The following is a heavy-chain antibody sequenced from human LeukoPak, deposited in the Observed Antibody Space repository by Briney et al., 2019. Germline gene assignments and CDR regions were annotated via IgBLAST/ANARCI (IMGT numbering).Heavy chain of an antibody. CDR3: ARHVVPKIYGDSYFDY. D-gene: IGHD4-17*01. Sequence: SETLSLTCTVSGGSISSGGYYWSWIRQHPGKGLEWIGYIYYSGSTYYNPSLKSRVTISVDTSKNQFSLKLSSVTAADTAVYYCARHVVPKIYGDSYFDYWGQGTLVTVSS. V-gene: IGHV4-39*01. J-gene: IGHJ4*02. CDR2: IYYSGST. CDR1: GGSISSGGYY.